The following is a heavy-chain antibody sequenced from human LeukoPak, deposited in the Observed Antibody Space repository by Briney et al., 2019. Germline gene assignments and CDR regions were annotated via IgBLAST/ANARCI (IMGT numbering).Heavy chain of an antibody. Sequence: GGSLRLSCAASGFTFSSYWMHWVRQAPGKGLVGVAFVNNDGSNTDYAGSVQGRFTISRDNAKNTLYLQMNSLRAEDTAVYYCTRGGLSTGLEDWGQGALVTVSS. D-gene: IGHD5/OR15-5a*01. V-gene: IGHV3-74*01. CDR3: TRGGLSTGLED. CDR2: VNNDGSNT. J-gene: IGHJ4*02. CDR1: GFTFSSYW.